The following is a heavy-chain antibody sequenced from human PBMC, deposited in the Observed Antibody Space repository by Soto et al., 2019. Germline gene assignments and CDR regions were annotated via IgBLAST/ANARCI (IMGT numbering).Heavy chain of an antibody. D-gene: IGHD3-16*01. CDR2: IHATGRT. Sequence: PSETLSLTCTVSGGSLITYYCSCVRHPAGERLEWIGRIHATGRTNYNPSLKSRVTLSVDTSKNQFSLTVSSVTAADTAVYYCARESTGGTYRFDSWGQGTLVTVSS. CDR3: ARESTGGTYRFDS. V-gene: IGHV4-4*07. CDR1: GGSLITYY. J-gene: IGHJ4*02.